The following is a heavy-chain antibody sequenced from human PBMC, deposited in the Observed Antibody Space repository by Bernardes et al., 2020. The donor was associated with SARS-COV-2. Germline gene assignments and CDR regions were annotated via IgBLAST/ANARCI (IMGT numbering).Heavy chain of an antibody. Sequence: GGSLRLSCAASGFTFSSYGMHWVRQAPGKGLEWVAVISYDESNKYYAGSVKGRFTISRDISKNTLYLQMNSLRGEDTAVYYCAREAHMYQLLLGTNLDYRGQGTLVTVSS. J-gene: IGHJ4*02. V-gene: IGHV3-30*03. D-gene: IGHD2-2*01. CDR3: AREAHMYQLLLGTNLDY. CDR1: GFTFSSYG. CDR2: ISYDESNK.